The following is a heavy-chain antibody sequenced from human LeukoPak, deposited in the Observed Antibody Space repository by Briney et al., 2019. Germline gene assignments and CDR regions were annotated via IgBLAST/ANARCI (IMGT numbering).Heavy chain of an antibody. J-gene: IGHJ5*02. Sequence: GASVRVSCKASGYTFTSYDINWVRQATGQGLEWMGWMNPNSGNTGYAQKFQGRVTMTRNTSISTAYMELSSLRSEDTAVYYCARGWAAAGILYWFDPWGQGTLVTVSS. CDR3: ARGWAAAGILYWFDP. CDR2: MNPNSGNT. V-gene: IGHV1-8*01. D-gene: IGHD6-13*01. CDR1: GYTFTSYD.